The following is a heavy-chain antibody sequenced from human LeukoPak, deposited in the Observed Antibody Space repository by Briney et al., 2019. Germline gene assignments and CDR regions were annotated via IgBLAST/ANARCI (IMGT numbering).Heavy chain of an antibody. CDR1: GGTFSSYA. CDR3: ARVPRDYYDSSGYPYYYYYMDV. V-gene: IGHV1-69*04. D-gene: IGHD3-22*01. J-gene: IGHJ6*03. Sequence: ASVKVSCKASGGTFSSYAISWVRQAPGQGLEWMGRIIPILGIANYAQKFQGRVTITTDESTSTAYMELSSLRSEDTAVYYCARVPRDYYDSSGYPYYYYYMDVWGKGTTVTVSS. CDR2: IIPILGIA.